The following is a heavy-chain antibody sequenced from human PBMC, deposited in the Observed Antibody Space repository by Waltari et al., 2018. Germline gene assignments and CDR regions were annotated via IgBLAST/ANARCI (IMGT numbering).Heavy chain of an antibody. J-gene: IGHJ3*02. CDR3: AREGDFLGSHAFDI. D-gene: IGHD2-21*01. Sequence: QVQLQESGPGLVKPSETLSLTCTVSGYSISSGYYWGWIRQPPGKGLEWIGSIYHSGRTYYNPSLKSRVTISVDTSKNQFSRKLSSVTAADTAVYYCAREGDFLGSHAFDIWGQGTMVTVSS. CDR2: IYHSGRT. CDR1: GYSISSGYY. V-gene: IGHV4-38-2*02.